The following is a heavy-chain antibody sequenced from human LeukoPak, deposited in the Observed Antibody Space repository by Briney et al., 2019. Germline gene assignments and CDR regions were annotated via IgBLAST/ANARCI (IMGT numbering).Heavy chain of an antibody. J-gene: IGHJ6*02. Sequence: SETLSLTCSVSDGSINSYYWNWIRRPPGKGLEWIGYIYYNGNTNYSPSLKSRVTMSVDTSQNLFSLKVSSVTAADTAVYYCARGRSNYYGMDVWGQGTTVTVSS. D-gene: IGHD1-26*01. CDR1: DGSINSYY. V-gene: IGHV4-59*01. CDR2: IYYNGNT. CDR3: ARGRSNYYGMDV.